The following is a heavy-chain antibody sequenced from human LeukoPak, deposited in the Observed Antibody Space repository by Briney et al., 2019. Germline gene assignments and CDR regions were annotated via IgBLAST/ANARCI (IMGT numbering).Heavy chain of an antibody. V-gene: IGHV3-11*01. D-gene: IGHD6-6*01. CDR3: AKQYSSSSSDP. CDR2: ISSSGSTI. J-gene: IGHJ5*02. CDR1: GFTFSDYY. Sequence: SGGSLRLSCAASGFTFSDYYMSWIRQAPGKGLEWVSYISSSGSTIYYADSVKGRFTISRDNAKNSLYLQMNSLRGEDTALHYCAKQYSSSSSDPWGQGTRVTVSS.